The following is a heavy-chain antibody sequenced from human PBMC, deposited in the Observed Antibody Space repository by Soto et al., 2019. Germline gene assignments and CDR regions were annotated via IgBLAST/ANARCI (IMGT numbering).Heavy chain of an antibody. CDR3: ARYVSPGSVGYYLDAFDI. CDR1: GFAFGNSW. Sequence: EVQLVESGGGLVQPGGSLRLSCAASGFAFGNSWMTWVRQAPGKGLEWVANIKGDGSAKSYVDSVGGRFTVSRDNADTSLFLQMNILRADDTALYYCARYVSPGSVGYYLDAFDICGQGTMVTVS. CDR2: IKGDGSAK. J-gene: IGHJ3*02. V-gene: IGHV3-7*05. D-gene: IGHD5-12*01.